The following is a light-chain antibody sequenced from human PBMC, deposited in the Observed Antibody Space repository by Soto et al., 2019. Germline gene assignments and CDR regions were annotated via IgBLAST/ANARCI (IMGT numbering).Light chain of an antibody. J-gene: IGLJ1*01. V-gene: IGLV2-14*03. CDR2: DVS. CDR3: SSYTSSSTRV. Sequence: QSALTQPASVSGSPGQSITISCTGTNSDVGGYNYVSWYQHHPGKAPKLMIYDVSNRPSGVSNRFSGSKSGNTASLTISGLQAEDEADYYCSSYTSSSTRVFGTGTKVT. CDR1: NSDVGGYNY.